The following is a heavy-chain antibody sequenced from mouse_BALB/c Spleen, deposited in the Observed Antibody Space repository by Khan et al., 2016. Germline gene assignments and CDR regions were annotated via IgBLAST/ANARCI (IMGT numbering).Heavy chain of an antibody. J-gene: IGHJ4*01. CDR2: ISDGSTYT. D-gene: IGHD2-4*01. CDR1: GFTFSDYY. V-gene: IGHV5-4*02. Sequence: EVELVESGGGLVKPGGSLKLSCAASGFTFSDYYMYWVRQTPEKRLEWVATISDGSTYTYYLDSVKGRFTISRDDAKNNLYLQMSSLKSEDSALYYCARDTMTQGDSMDYWGQGTSVTVSS. CDR3: ARDTMTQGDSMDY.